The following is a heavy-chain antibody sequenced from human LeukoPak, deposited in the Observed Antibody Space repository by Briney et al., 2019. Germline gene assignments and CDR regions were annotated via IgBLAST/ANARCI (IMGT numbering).Heavy chain of an antibody. CDR1: GFTFSSYA. CDR3: ASRYCSGGSCYCDGY. D-gene: IGHD2-15*01. J-gene: IGHJ4*02. V-gene: IGHV3-21*01. Sequence: GGSLRLSCAASGFTFSSYAMTWVRQAPGKGLEWVSTISGSGGSSYIYYADSVKGRFTISRDNAKNSLYLQMNSLRAEDTAVYYCASRYCSGGSCYCDGYWGQGTLVTVSS. CDR2: ISGSGGSSYI.